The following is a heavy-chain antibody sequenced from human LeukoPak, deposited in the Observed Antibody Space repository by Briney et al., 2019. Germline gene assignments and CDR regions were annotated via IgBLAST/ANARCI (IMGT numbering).Heavy chain of an antibody. V-gene: IGHV1-2*06. CDR3: ARIRSGSYIWAFDY. CDR1: GYTFTGYY. Sequence: ASVKVSCKASGYTFTGYYMHWVRQAPGQGLEWTGRINPNSGGTNYAQKFQGRVTMTRDTSISTAYMELSRLRSDDTAEYYCARIRSGSYIWAFDYWGQGTLVTVSS. D-gene: IGHD1-26*01. J-gene: IGHJ4*02. CDR2: INPNSGGT.